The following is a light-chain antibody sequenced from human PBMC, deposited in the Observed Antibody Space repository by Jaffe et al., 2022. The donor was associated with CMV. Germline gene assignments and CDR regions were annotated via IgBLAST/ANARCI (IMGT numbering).Light chain of an antibody. V-gene: IGLV2-14*03. CDR1: SSDVGGYNY. CDR3: SSYRSSTLGV. CDR2: DVN. Sequence: QSALTQPASVSGSPGQSITISCTGTSSDVGGYNYVSWYQQHPGKAPKLIIYDVNYRPSGVSNRFSGSKSGNTAFLTISQIQAEDEADYYCSSYRSSTLGVFGGGTKLTVL. J-gene: IGLJ2*01.